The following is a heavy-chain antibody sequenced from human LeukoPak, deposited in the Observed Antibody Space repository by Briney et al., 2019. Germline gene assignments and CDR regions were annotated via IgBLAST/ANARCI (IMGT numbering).Heavy chain of an antibody. CDR1: GFTFGDYA. Sequence: GGSLRLSCTTSGFTFGDYAMSWVRQAPGKGLEWVGFIRNKAYGGTTEYAASVKGRFTISRGDSKSIAYLQMNSLKTEDTAVYYCTRVYRVGATPLDYWGQGTLVTVSS. D-gene: IGHD1-26*01. J-gene: IGHJ4*02. V-gene: IGHV3-49*04. CDR3: TRVYRVGATPLDY. CDR2: IRNKAYGGTT.